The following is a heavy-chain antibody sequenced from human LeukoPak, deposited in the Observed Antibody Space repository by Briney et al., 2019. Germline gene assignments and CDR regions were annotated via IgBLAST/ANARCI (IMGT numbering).Heavy chain of an antibody. CDR2: IKQDGSEK. J-gene: IGHJ3*02. CDR3: ARDRGSSGYRHAFDI. D-gene: IGHD3-22*01. CDR1: GFTFSSYW. V-gene: IGHV3-7*01. Sequence: PGGSLRLSCAASGFTFSSYWMSWVRQAPGKGLEWVANIKQDGSEKYYVDSVKGRFTISRDNAKNSLYLQMNSLRAEDTAVYYCARDRGSSGYRHAFDIWGQGTMVTVSS.